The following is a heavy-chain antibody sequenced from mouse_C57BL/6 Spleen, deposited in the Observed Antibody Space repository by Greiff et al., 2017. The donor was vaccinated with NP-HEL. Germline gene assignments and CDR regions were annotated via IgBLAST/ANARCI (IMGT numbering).Heavy chain of an antibody. J-gene: IGHJ2*01. CDR1: GYTFTSYT. CDR3: ARRGPKGDYFDY. CDR2: INPSSGYT. V-gene: IGHV1-4*01. Sequence: VQLQQSGAELARPGASAKMSCKASGYTFTSYTMHWVKQRPGQGLEWIGYINPSSGYTKYNQKFKDKATLTADKSSSTAYMQLSSLTSENSAVYYCARRGPKGDYFDYWGQGTTLSVSS.